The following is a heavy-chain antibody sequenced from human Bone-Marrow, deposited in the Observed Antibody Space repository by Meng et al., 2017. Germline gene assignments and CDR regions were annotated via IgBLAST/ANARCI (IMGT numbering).Heavy chain of an antibody. D-gene: IGHD4-17*01. CDR1: GGSISSYY. Sequence: SETLSLTCTVSGGSISSYYWSWIRQPPGKGLEWIGYIYYSGSTNYNPSLKSRVTISVDTSKNQFSLKLSSVTAADTAVYYCARTPGVTNYYNDAFDIWGQGTMVTVSS. CDR3: ARTPGVTNYYNDAFDI. J-gene: IGHJ3*02. V-gene: IGHV4-59*12. CDR2: IYYSGST.